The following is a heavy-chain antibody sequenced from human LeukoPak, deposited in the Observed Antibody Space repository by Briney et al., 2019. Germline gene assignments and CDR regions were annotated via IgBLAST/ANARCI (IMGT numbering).Heavy chain of an antibody. CDR1: GYTFTSYD. CDR3: ARVPGVTIFGVVTYYYYMDV. V-gene: IGHV1-8*01. Sequence: ASVKVSCKASGYTFTSYDINWVRQATGQGLEWMGWMNPNSGNTGYAQKFQGRVTMTRNTSISTAYMELSSLRSEDTAVYYCARVPGVTIFGVVTYYYYMDVWGKGTTVTVSS. CDR2: MNPNSGNT. J-gene: IGHJ6*03. D-gene: IGHD3-3*01.